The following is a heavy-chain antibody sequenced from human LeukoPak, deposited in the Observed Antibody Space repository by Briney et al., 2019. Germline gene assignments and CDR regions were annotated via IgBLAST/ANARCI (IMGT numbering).Heavy chain of an antibody. D-gene: IGHD1-26*01. V-gene: IGHV1-8*01. CDR3: ARLVGATGVGVDY. CDR2: MNPNSGNT. Sequence: ASVKVSCKPSGYTFTSYDINSGRPAPGQGREWMGWMNPNSGNTGYAQTFQGRVTMTRNTSISTAYMELSSRRSEDTAVYYCARLVGATGVGVDYWGQGTLVTVSS. CDR1: GYTFTSYD. J-gene: IGHJ4*02.